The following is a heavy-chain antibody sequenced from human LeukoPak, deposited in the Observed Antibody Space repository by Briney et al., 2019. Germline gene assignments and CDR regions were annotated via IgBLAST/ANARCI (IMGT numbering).Heavy chain of an antibody. CDR3: ARANYYYDSSGQGAFDI. CDR1: GYTFSTYG. D-gene: IGHD3-22*01. Sequence: ASVKVSCKASGYTFSTYGISWVRQAPGQGLEWMGWTSAYNGNTKYAQKLQGRVTMTTDTSTTTAYMELRSLRSDDTAVYYCARANYYYDSSGQGAFDIWGQGTMITVSS. V-gene: IGHV1-18*01. J-gene: IGHJ3*02. CDR2: TSAYNGNT.